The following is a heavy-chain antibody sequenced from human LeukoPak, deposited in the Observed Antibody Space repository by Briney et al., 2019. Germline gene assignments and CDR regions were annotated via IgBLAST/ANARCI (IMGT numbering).Heavy chain of an antibody. J-gene: IGHJ3*02. CDR3: ARDRAVLHAFDI. CDR2: INHSGST. D-gene: IGHD2/OR15-2a*01. V-gene: IGHV4-34*01. CDR1: GGSFSGYY. Sequence: PSETLSLTCAVYGGSFSGYYWSWIRQPPGKGLEWIGEINHSGSTNYNPSLKSRVTISVDTSKNQFSLRLSSVTAADTAVYYCARDRAVLHAFDIWGQGTMVTVSS.